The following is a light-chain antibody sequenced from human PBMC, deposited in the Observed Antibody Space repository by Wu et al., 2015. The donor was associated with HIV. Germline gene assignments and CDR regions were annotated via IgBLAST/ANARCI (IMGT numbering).Light chain of an antibody. CDR2: DAS. J-gene: IGKJ5*01. CDR3: QQYNNWIT. Sequence: EIVMTQSPAILSVSPGERATLSCRASQNVDSKLAWYQQKPGQTPKVLIYDASTRATGIAARFSGSGSGTEFTLTITSMQSEDFAVYYCQQYNNWITFGQGTRLEI. V-gene: IGKV3-15*01. CDR1: QNVDSK.